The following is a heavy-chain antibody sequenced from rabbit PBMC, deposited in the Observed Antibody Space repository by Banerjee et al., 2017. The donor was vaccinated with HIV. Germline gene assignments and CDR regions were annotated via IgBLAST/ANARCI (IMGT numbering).Heavy chain of an antibody. CDR1: GFSFSSSYY. J-gene: IGHJ6*01. CDR3: ARWIYYYGMDL. CDR2: IYAGSSGST. V-gene: IGHV1S40*01. Sequence: QSLEESGGDLVKPGASLTLTCTASGFSFSSSYYMCWVRQAPGKGLEWIACIYAGSSGSTYYASWAEGRFTISKTSSTTVTLQMTSLTAADTATYFCARWIYYYGMDLWGPGTLVTVS.